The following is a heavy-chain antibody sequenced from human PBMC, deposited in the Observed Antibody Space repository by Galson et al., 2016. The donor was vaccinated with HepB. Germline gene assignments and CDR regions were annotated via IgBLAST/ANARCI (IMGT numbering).Heavy chain of an antibody. CDR2: IYSSGST. D-gene: IGHD3-10*01. Sequence: SWIRQPPGKGLEWIGYIYSSGSTNYNPSLKGRVTISVDTSKNQFSLKLSSATAADTAVYYCATGYYYGWGSPYFDYWGQGALVTVSS. J-gene: IGHJ4*02. CDR3: ATGYYYGWGSPYFDY. V-gene: IGHV4-59*01.